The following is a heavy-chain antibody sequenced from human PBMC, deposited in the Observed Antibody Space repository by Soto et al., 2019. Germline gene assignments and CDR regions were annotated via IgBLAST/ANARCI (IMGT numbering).Heavy chain of an antibody. Sequence: AAVKVSCKASGYTFTNYDINWVRQATGQGPEWMGWMNPDSGDTGYVPNFQGRVSMTRSTSISTAYMELSDLRSEDTAVYYCARSRGGTGVHFDFWGQGTQVTVS. V-gene: IGHV1-8*01. D-gene: IGHD7-27*01. CDR1: GYTFTNYD. CDR3: ARSRGGTGVHFDF. J-gene: IGHJ4*02. CDR2: MNPDSGDT.